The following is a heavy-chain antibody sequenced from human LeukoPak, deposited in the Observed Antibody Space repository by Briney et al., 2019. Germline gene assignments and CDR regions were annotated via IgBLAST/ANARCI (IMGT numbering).Heavy chain of an antibody. D-gene: IGHD3-22*01. J-gene: IGHJ3*02. Sequence: GGSLRLSCAASGFTFSSYSMNWVRQAPGKGLEWVSSISSSSSYIYYADSVKGRFTISRDNAKNSLYLQMNSLRAEDTAVYYCARDYYYDSRGYLALDIWGQGTMVTVSS. V-gene: IGHV3-21*01. CDR2: ISSSSSYI. CDR1: GFTFSSYS. CDR3: ARDYYYDSRGYLALDI.